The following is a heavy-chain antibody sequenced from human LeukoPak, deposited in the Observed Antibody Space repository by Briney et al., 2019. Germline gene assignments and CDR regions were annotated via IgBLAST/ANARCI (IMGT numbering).Heavy chain of an antibody. Sequence: GGSLRLSCAASGFTFSSYEMNWVRQAPGKGLEWVSYISSSGSTIYYADSVKGRFTISRDNAKNSLYLQMNSLRAEDTAVYYCAREMATTPGPDYRGQGTLVTVSS. J-gene: IGHJ4*02. CDR2: ISSSGSTI. CDR1: GFTFSSYE. V-gene: IGHV3-48*03. CDR3: AREMATTPGPDY. D-gene: IGHD5-24*01.